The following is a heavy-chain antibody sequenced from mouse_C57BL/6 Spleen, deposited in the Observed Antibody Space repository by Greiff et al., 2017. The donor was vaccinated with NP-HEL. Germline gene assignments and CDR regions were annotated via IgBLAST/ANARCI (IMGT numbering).Heavy chain of an antibody. D-gene: IGHD2-5*01. J-gene: IGHJ2*01. Sequence: VQLQQSGPGLVQPSQSLSITCTVSGFSLTSYGVHWVRQSPGKGLEWLGVIWSGGSTDYNAAFLSGLSTSKDNSKSHVFFKMNTLQADDSAIYYLARSAYYSSPFDYWGQGTTLTVSS. CDR2: IWSGGST. V-gene: IGHV2-2*01. CDR1: GFSLTSYG. CDR3: ARSAYYSSPFDY.